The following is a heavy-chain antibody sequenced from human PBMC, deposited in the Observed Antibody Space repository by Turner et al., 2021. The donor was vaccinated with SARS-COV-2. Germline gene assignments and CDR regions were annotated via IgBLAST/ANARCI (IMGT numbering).Heavy chain of an antibody. J-gene: IGHJ4*02. CDR3: ARPLGGNYYRGLEY. Sequence: QVQLVESGGGVVQPGRSLRLSCVASGFTFSSYAIHWVRQAPGKGLEWVAVISYDGTNKYYADSVRGRFTFSRDDSKNTLYLQMNSLRTEDTAVYYCARPLGGNYYRGLEYWGQGTLVTVS. D-gene: IGHD1-26*01. CDR2: ISYDGTNK. CDR1: GFTFSSYA. V-gene: IGHV3-30-3*01.